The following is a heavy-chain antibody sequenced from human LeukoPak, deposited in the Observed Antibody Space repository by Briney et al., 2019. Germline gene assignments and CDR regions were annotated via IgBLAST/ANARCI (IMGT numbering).Heavy chain of an antibody. J-gene: IGHJ4*02. Sequence: SETLSLTCTVSGGSISSYHWSWIRQPPGKGLEGIGYFYYSGSTNYNPSLKSRVTISVDTSKNQFSLKVSSVTAADTAVYYCARGGDFWSGYPDYYLDYWVQGTLVSVCS. CDR3: ARGGDFWSGYPDYYLDY. D-gene: IGHD3-3*01. V-gene: IGHV4-59*01. CDR2: FYYSGST. CDR1: GGSISSYH.